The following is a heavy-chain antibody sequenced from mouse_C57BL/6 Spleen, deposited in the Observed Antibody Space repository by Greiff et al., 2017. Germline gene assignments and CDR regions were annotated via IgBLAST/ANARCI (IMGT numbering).Heavy chain of an antibody. Sequence: EVKLVESGGGLVKPGGSLKLSCAASGFTFSSYAMSWVRQTPEKRLEWVATISDGGSYTYYPDNVKGRFTISRDNAKNNLYLQLSQLKSEDTAMYYCARAYYSNYEGFAYWGQGTLVTVSA. CDR3: ARAYYSNYEGFAY. D-gene: IGHD2-5*01. CDR2: ISDGGSYT. CDR1: GFTFSSYA. V-gene: IGHV5-4*03. J-gene: IGHJ3*01.